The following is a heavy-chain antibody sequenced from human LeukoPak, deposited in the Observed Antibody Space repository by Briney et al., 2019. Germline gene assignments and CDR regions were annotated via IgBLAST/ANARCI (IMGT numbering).Heavy chain of an antibody. V-gene: IGHV3-15*01. J-gene: IGHJ4*02. Sequence: PGGSLRLSCAASGFTFNNARMSCVRQAPGKGLEWVGRLRSETDGGTTDYAAPVKGRFTIYRDDSENTLYLQMNSLKTEDTAIYYCTTVWELRYFDSWGQGTLVTVSS. CDR2: LRSETDGGTT. D-gene: IGHD1-26*01. CDR1: GFTFNNAR. CDR3: TTVWELRYFDS.